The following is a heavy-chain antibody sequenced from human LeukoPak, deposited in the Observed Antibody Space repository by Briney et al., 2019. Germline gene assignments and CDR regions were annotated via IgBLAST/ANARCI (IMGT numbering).Heavy chain of an antibody. CDR2: ISGSSGNT. V-gene: IGHV3-23*01. D-gene: IGHD3-22*01. Sequence: TAGSMSPSCAASAFTFSSYAMRWVRQAPGKGLEGVSGISGSSGNTYYADYVKGRFTISRDNSKKTLYLQMNSLRAEDKAVYYCAKDDLGDSTMITAYWGQGTLVTVSS. J-gene: IGHJ4*02. CDR1: AFTFSSYA. CDR3: AKDDLGDSTMITAY.